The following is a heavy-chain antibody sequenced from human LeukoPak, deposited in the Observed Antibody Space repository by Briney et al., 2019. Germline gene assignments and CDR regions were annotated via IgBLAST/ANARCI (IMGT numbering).Heavy chain of an antibody. J-gene: IGHJ6*02. Sequence: PSETLSLTCAVYGGSFSGYYWSWIRHPPGKGVEWIGEINHSGRTNYNPSLKSRVIISVDTSKNQFSLKVSSVTAADTAVYYCGRGLNGDYETSGMDVWGHGTTVTVSS. CDR1: GGSFSGYY. CDR2: INHSGRT. V-gene: IGHV4-34*01. CDR3: GRGLNGDYETSGMDV. D-gene: IGHD4-17*01.